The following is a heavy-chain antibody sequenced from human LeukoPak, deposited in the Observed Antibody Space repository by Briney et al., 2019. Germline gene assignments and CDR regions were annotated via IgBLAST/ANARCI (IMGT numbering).Heavy chain of an antibody. Sequence: GASVKVSFKASGYTFTNYGISWVRQAPGQGVAWMGWISGYNGNTNYAQKFRDRVTMTTDTSTRTVYMELRSLRSDDTAVYYCARDGTTGTTFRFDPWGQGTLVTVSS. CDR1: GYTFTNYG. J-gene: IGHJ5*02. CDR3: ARDGTTGTTFRFDP. D-gene: IGHD1-1*01. CDR2: ISGYNGNT. V-gene: IGHV1-18*01.